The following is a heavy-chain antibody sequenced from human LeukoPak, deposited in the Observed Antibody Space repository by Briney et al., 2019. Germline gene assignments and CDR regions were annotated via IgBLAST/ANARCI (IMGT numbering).Heavy chain of an antibody. V-gene: IGHV4-34*01. CDR1: GGSFSGYY. D-gene: IGHD3-16*01. CDR3: ARRTGEGAFDI. CDR2: INHFGST. Sequence: SETPSLTCAVYGGSFSGYYWSWIRQPPGKGLEWIGEINHFGSTNYNPSLKSRVTISVDRSKNQLSLKLSSVTAADTAVYYCARRTGEGAFDIWGQGTMVTVSS. J-gene: IGHJ3*02.